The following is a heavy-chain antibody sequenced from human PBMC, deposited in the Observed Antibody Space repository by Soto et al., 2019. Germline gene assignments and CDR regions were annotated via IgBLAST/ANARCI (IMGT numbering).Heavy chain of an antibody. Sequence: GSGPTLVNPTQTLTLTCTFSGFSLSTSGVGVGWIRQPPGKALEWLALIYWNDDKRYSPSLKSRLTITKDTSKNQVVLTMTNMDPVDTATYYCAHSRYYGSGAHGMNVSGQGTTVTVSS. V-gene: IGHV2-5*01. CDR2: IYWNDDK. CDR3: AHSRYYGSGAHGMNV. J-gene: IGHJ6*02. CDR1: GFSLSTSGVG. D-gene: IGHD3-10*01.